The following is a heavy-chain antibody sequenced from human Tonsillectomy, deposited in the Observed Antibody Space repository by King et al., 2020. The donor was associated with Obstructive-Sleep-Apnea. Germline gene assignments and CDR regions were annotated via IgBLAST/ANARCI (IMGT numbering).Heavy chain of an antibody. CDR2: IGSDGATI. Sequence: VQLVESGGGLVQPGGSLRLSCSASGFRFRDFALHWVRQAPGKGLEHVSSIGSDGATIHYADSVKDRFTVSRDNSKNTLYLQMGSLRPEDMAVYYCARGAREQDYWVQGTLVVVSS. J-gene: IGHJ4*02. D-gene: IGHD1-26*01. CDR3: ARGAREQDY. CDR1: GFRFRDFA. V-gene: IGHV3-64*07.